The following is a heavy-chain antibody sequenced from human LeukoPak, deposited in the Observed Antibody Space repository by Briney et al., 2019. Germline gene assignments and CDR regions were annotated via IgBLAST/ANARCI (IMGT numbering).Heavy chain of an antibody. Sequence: GGSLRLSCAASGFTLSSYAMSWVRQAPGKGLEGVSAISGSGGSTYYADSVKSRFTISRDNSKNTLYLKMNSLRAEDTAVYYCAKDMTAARPPSDYWGQGTLVTVSS. CDR2: ISGSGGST. CDR1: GFTLSSYA. D-gene: IGHD6-6*01. CDR3: AKDMTAARPPSDY. J-gene: IGHJ4*02. V-gene: IGHV3-23*01.